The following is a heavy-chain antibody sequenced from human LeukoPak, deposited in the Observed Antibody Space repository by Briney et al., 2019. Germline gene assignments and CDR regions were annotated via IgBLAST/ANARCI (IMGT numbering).Heavy chain of an antibody. J-gene: IGHJ4*02. CDR1: GFAFSSYA. CDR2: VSYDGGSK. CDR3: ARVKGGIAAAGNYFDY. D-gene: IGHD6-13*01. V-gene: IGHV3-30-3*01. Sequence: PGGSLRLSCAASGFAFSSYAMHWVRQGPGKGLEWVALVSYDGGSKYYADCVKGRITISRDNSKNTLHLQMNSLRTEDTAVYYCARVKGGIAAAGNYFDYWGQGTLVTVSS.